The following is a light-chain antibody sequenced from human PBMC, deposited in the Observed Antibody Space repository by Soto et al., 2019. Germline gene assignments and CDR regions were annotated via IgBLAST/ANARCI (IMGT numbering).Light chain of an antibody. J-gene: IGLJ1*01. CDR1: SSDVGRYDY. CDR3: CSFAGSYSYV. V-gene: IGLV2-11*01. CDR2: DVT. Sequence: QSALAQPRSVSAAPGQSVTISCTXTSSDVGRYDYVSWYQQHPGKAPKLIVYDVTERPSGVPDRFSGSKSGNTASLTISGLQAEDEADYSCCSFAGSYSYVFGTGTKVTVL.